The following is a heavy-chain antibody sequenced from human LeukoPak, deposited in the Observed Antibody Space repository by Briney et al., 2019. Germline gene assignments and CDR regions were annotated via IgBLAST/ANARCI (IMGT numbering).Heavy chain of an antibody. V-gene: IGHV1-8*01. Sequence: ASVKVSCKASGYTFTSYDINWVRQATGQGLEWMGWMNPNSGNTGYAQKFQGRVTMTRNTSISTAYMELSSLRSEDTAVYYCARAYYDYVWGSYRYIVWFDPWGQGTLVTVFS. J-gene: IGHJ5*02. CDR2: MNPNSGNT. CDR1: GYTFTSYD. D-gene: IGHD3-16*02. CDR3: ARAYYDYVWGSYRYIVWFDP.